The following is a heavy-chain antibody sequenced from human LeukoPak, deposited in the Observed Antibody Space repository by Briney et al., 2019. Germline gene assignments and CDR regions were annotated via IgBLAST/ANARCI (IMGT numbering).Heavy chain of an antibody. D-gene: IGHD2-21*02. CDR3: PRDWYYAFDF. V-gene: IGHV3-15*07. Sequence: GGSLRLSCAASGFTFSSYSMNWVRQAPGKGLEWVARIRSKRDGGTTDYAAPVKGRFTISRDDSKNTMYLQMNSLKAEDTAVYYCPRDWYYAFDFWGQGTMVTVSS. CDR2: IRSKRDGGTT. J-gene: IGHJ3*01. CDR1: GFTFSSYS.